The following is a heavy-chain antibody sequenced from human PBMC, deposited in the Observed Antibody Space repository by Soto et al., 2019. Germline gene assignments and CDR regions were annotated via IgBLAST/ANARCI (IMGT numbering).Heavy chain of an antibody. J-gene: IGHJ6*02. CDR2: IIPIFGTA. CDR3: ARDPGYCSSTSCYKYYYYYGMDV. CDR1: GGTFSSYA. Sequence: QVQLVQSGAEVKQPGSSVKVSCKASGGTFSSYAISWVRQAPGQGLEWMGGIIPIFGTANYAQKFQGRVTITADKYTSTAYMELSSLRSEDTAVYYCARDPGYCSSTSCYKYYYYYGMDVWGQGTTVTVSS. V-gene: IGHV1-69*06. D-gene: IGHD2-2*01.